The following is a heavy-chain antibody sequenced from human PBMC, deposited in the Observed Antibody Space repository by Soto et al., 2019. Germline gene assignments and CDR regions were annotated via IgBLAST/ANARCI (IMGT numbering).Heavy chain of an antibody. V-gene: IGHV3-33*08. J-gene: IGHJ4*02. CDR2: ISCDGGNK. Sequence: PGVSLRLSCAASGFTFSGYGMHWVRQAPGKGLEWVAVISCDGGNKYYAVSVRGRFTISRDNSKNTVNLQMSRLTAEHTAVYFCGKGFASSIVRFVDYWGQGALVTVSS. CDR3: GKGFASSIVRFVDY. D-gene: IGHD3-22*01. CDR1: GFTFSGYG.